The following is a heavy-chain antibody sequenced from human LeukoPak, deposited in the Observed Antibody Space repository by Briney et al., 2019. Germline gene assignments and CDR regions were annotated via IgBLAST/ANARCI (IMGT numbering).Heavy chain of an antibody. V-gene: IGHV3-48*01. D-gene: IGHD3-16*01. Sequence: GGSLRLSCAASGFTFSSYSMNWVRQAPGKGLEWVSYISSSSSTIYYADSVKGRFTISRDNAKNSLYLQMNSLRAEDTAVYYCARVDGAVYISRGRFVPWGQGTLVTVSS. J-gene: IGHJ5*02. CDR1: GFTFSSYS. CDR3: ARVDGAVYISRGRFVP. CDR2: ISSSSSTI.